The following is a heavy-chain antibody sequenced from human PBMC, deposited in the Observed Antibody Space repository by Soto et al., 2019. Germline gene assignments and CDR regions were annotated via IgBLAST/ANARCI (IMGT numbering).Heavy chain of an antibody. CDR2: ISAYNGNT. J-gene: IGHJ6*02. CDR1: GYTSTSYG. V-gene: IGHV1-18*01. CDR3: ARELVPAAMLGLDYSGMDV. D-gene: IGHD2-2*01. Sequence: GASVKVACKASGYTSTSYGISWVRQAPGQGLEWMGWISAYNGNTNYAQKLQGRVTMTTDTSTSTAYMELRSLRSDDTAVYYCARELVPAAMLGLDYSGMDVWGQGTTVTVSS.